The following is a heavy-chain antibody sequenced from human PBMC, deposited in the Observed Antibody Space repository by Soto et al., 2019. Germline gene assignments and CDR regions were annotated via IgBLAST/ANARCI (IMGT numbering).Heavy chain of an antibody. CDR1: VFTFSSYI. Sequence: GGSLSLSCTASVFTFSSYIMNWVRQAPGKGLEWISTITADGGGTFYADAVKGRFTISRDNSKNTLYLQMDNLRAEDTALYYCARAARVGWGSSIRNNWFDPWGQGTLVTVSS. CDR2: ITADGGGT. V-gene: IGHV3-23*01. D-gene: IGHD6-6*01. J-gene: IGHJ5*02. CDR3: ARAARVGWGSSIRNNWFDP.